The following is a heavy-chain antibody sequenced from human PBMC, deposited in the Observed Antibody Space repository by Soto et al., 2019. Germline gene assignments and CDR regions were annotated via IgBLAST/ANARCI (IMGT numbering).Heavy chain of an antibody. CDR3: AKDGGVGSGVSCFPHAFDC. D-gene: IGHD2-15*01. CDR1: QFTFSSYA. Sequence: LRLSCAASQFTFSSYAMSWVRQAPGKGLEWVSVISASGVITNYADPVRGRFTISRDNSKRTLYLQMSSLRVDDTAVYYCAKDGGVGSGVSCFPHAFDCWGQGAWVTVYS. V-gene: IGHV3-23*01. J-gene: IGHJ4*02. CDR2: ISASGVIT.